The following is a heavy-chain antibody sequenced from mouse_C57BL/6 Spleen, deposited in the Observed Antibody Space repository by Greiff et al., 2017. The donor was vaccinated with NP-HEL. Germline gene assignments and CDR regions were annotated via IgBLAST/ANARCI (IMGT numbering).Heavy chain of an antibody. J-gene: IGHJ4*01. CDR3: ARGSYSNYVDYAMDY. CDR2: ISYSGST. Sequence: EVKLVESGPGMVKPSQSLSLTCTVTGYSITSGYDWHWIRHFPGNKLEWMGYISYSGSTNYNPSLKSRISITHDTTKNHFFLKLNSVTTEDTATYYCARGSYSNYVDYAMDYWGQGTSVTVSS. CDR1: GYSITSGYD. V-gene: IGHV3-1*01. D-gene: IGHD2-5*01.